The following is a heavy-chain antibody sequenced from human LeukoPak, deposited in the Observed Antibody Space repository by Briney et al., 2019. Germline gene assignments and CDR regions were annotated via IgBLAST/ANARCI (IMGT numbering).Heavy chain of an antibody. CDR2: IKSKTDGGTT. Sequence: GGPLRLSCAASGFTLSNAWMSWVRQAPGKGLEWVGRIKSKTDGGTTDYAAPVKGRFTITRDDSKKTLYLQMNSLKTEDTAVYYCTSGRWIRFHYYYGMDDWGQGTTVTVS. D-gene: IGHD5-12*01. J-gene: IGHJ6*02. V-gene: IGHV3-15*01. CDR1: GFTLSNAW. CDR3: TSGRWIRFHYYYGMDD.